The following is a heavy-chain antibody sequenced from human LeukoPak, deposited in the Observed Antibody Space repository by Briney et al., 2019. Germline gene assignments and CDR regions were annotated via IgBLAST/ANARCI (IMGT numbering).Heavy chain of an antibody. CDR2: IYHSGST. CDR3: ASPRGYYDSSGYLSNWFDP. Sequence: SETLSLTCAVSGYSISSGYYWGWIRQPPGKGLEWIGSIYHSGSTYYNPSLKSRVTISVDTSKNQFSLKLSSVTAADTAEYYCASPRGYYDSSGYLSNWFDPWGQGTLVTVSS. J-gene: IGHJ5*02. D-gene: IGHD3-22*01. CDR1: GYSISSGYY. V-gene: IGHV4-38-2*01.